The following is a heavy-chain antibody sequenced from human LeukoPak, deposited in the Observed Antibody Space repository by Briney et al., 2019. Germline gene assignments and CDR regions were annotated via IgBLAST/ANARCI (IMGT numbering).Heavy chain of an antibody. J-gene: IGHJ4*02. Sequence: GGSLRLSCAASGFTFSSYGMHWVRQAPGKGLEWVAFIRYDGSNKYYADSVKGRFTISRDNSKNTLYLQMNSLRAEDTAVYYCARDKGVVRGVKDYWGQGTLVTVSS. V-gene: IGHV3-30*02. D-gene: IGHD3-10*01. CDR1: GFTFSSYG. CDR2: IRYDGSNK. CDR3: ARDKGVVRGVKDY.